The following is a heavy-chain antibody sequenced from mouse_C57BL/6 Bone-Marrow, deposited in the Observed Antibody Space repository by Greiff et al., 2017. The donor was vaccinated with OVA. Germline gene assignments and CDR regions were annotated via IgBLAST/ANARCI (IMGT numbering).Heavy chain of an antibody. CDR3: ARKTYYAPFAY. CDR1: GYTFTSYW. V-gene: IGHV1-59*01. Sequence: VQLQQPGAELVRPGTSVKLSCKASGYTFTSYWMHWVKQRPGQGLEWIGVIDPSDSYTNYNQKFKGKATLTVDTSSSTAYMQLSSLTSEDSAVYYCARKTYYAPFAYWGQGTLVTVSA. J-gene: IGHJ3*01. CDR2: IDPSDSYT. D-gene: IGHD1-1*01.